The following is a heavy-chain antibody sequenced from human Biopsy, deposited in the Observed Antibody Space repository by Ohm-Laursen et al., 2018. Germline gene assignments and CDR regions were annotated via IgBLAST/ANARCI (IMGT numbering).Heavy chain of an antibody. CDR3: AKHGSGWTGDDAFHI. D-gene: IGHD6-19*01. CDR1: GGSISSSTTYY. CDR2: IYNTETT. Sequence: GTLSLTCTVSGGSISSSTTYYWAWLRQPPGKGLEWIGSIYNTETTFYNPSLKSRVTISVDTSTNQFSLKVSSVTAADTAVYYCAKHGSGWTGDDAFHIWGQGTMVTVSS. V-gene: IGHV4-39*01. J-gene: IGHJ3*02.